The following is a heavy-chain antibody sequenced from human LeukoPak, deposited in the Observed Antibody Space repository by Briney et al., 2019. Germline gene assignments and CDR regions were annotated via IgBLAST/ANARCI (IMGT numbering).Heavy chain of an antibody. J-gene: IGHJ5*02. Sequence: ASVKVSCVASGYTFTAYYMHWVRQAPGQGLEWMGWININSGGTKNTQKLQSRINMTRDTSNSTAYMELSGLTSDDTAVYYCARGTGSSWFDPWGQGTLVTVS. D-gene: IGHD2-8*02. CDR1: GYTFTAYY. CDR3: ARGTGSSWFDP. V-gene: IGHV1-2*02. CDR2: ININSGGT.